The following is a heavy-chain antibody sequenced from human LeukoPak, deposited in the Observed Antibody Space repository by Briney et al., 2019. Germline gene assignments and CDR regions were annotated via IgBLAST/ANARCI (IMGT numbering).Heavy chain of an antibody. CDR2: IHHDGSNK. V-gene: IGHV3-30*02. CDR1: GFTFSSYG. J-gene: IGHJ4*02. D-gene: IGHD2-21*02. CDR3: ATASVTAYDY. Sequence: PGGSLRLSCAASGFTFSSYGMHWVRQAPGKGLDWVAFIHHDGSNKYYADSVKGRFTISRDNSKNTLYLQMNSLRAEDTAVYYCATASVTAYDYWGQGTLVTVSS.